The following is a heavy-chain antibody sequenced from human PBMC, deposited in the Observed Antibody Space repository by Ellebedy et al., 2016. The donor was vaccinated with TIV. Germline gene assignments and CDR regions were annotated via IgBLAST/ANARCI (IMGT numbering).Heavy chain of an antibody. D-gene: IGHD4-23*01. Sequence: GESLKISCAASGFTFSTYWMTWVRQGPGKGLEWVAFIRTDGSNKFYTESVEGRFTISRDNVKNIVHLQTNSLRAEDTAVYYCARDRWPYFFDCWGQGTLVTVSS. V-gene: IGHV3-30*02. J-gene: IGHJ4*02. CDR3: ARDRWPYFFDC. CDR1: GFTFSTYW. CDR2: IRTDGSNK.